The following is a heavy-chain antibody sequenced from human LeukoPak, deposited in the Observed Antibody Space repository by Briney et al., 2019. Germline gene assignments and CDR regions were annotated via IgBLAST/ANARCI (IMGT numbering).Heavy chain of an antibody. D-gene: IGHD3-10*02. CDR3: ARVFAGYFDY. Sequence: SETLSLTCAVSGYSISSGYYWGWIRQPPGKGLEWIGRIYHSGSTYYNPSLKSRVTISVDTSKNQFSLKMSSVTAADTAVYYCARVFAGYFDYWGQGTLVTVSS. CDR1: GYSISSGYY. CDR2: IYHSGST. V-gene: IGHV4-38-2*01. J-gene: IGHJ4*02.